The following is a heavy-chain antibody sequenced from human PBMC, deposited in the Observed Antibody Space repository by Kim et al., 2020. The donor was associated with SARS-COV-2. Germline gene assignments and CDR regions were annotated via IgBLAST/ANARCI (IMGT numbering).Heavy chain of an antibody. J-gene: IGHJ4*02. CDR2: IKEDGGEE. D-gene: IGHD3-22*01. CDR3: ARDPVYDSGGCVDY. CDR1: GFTFSAYW. Sequence: GGSLRLSCAASGFTFSAYWMTWFRQAPGKGLEWVANIKEDGGEEHYVDSVKGRFTISRDNARNSLYLQMNSLRAEDTAVYFCARDPVYDSGGCVDYWGRG. V-gene: IGHV3-7*01.